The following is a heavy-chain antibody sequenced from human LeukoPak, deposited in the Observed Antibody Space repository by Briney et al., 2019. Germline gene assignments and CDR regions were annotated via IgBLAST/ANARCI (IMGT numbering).Heavy chain of an antibody. V-gene: IGHV1-46*01. CDR2: INPSGIST. CDR1: GYILTHYY. CDR3: ARGAAEQQPYYYYYYMDV. J-gene: IGHJ6*03. Sequence: ASVKVSCKASGYILTHYYVHWVRQAPGQGLEWMGVINPSGISTSYAQKFQGRVTMTRNTSISTAYMELSSLRSEDTAVYYCARGAAEQQPYYYYYYMDVWGKGTTVTISS. D-gene: IGHD6-13*01.